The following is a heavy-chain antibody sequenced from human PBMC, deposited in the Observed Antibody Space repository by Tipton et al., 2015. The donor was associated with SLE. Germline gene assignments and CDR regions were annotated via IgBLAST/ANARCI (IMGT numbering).Heavy chain of an antibody. CDR3: AKDTFYGSSPWVPSYSYYGMAV. V-gene: IGHV3-23*01. Sequence: SLRLSCAASGFTFSSYAMSWVRQAPGKGLEWVSAISGSGGSTYYAGSVKGRFTISRDNSKNTLYLQMNSLRVEDTAVYYCAKDTFYGSSPWVPSYSYYGMAVWGQGITVTVSS. J-gene: IGHJ6*02. CDR2: ISGSGGST. CDR1: GFTFSSYA. D-gene: IGHD6-6*01.